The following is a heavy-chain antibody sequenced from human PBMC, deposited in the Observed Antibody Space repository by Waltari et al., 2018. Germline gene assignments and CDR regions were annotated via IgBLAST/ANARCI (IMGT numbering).Heavy chain of an antibody. V-gene: IGHV3-23*01. CDR1: GFTFSSYA. Sequence: EVQLLESGGGLVQPGGSLRLSCAASGFTFSSYAMRWVRQAPGKGLEWVSAIRGSGGSTYYADSWKGRFTISRDNSKNTLYLQMNSLRAEDTAVYYCAKDGITMIVVTFDYWGQGTLVTVSS. J-gene: IGHJ4*02. D-gene: IGHD3-22*01. CDR3: AKDGITMIVVTFDY. CDR2: IRGSGGST.